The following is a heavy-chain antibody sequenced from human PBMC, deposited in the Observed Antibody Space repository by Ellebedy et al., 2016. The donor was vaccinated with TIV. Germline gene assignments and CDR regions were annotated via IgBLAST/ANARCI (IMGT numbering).Heavy chain of an antibody. CDR2: ISSDGTIT. CDR3: ARGGSDMGDY. CDR1: GFTFSNYW. V-gene: IGHV3-74*01. J-gene: IGHJ4*02. Sequence: GESLKISCAASGFTFSNYWMDWVRQAPGKGLVWAARISSDGTITNHAKSVKGRFTVSRDNAKNAPYLQMNSPRVDDTAVYYCARGGSDMGDYWGQGTLVTVSS. D-gene: IGHD3-16*01.